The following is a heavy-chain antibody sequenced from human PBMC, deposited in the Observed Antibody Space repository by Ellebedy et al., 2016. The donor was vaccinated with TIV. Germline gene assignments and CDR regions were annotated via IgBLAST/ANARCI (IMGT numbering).Heavy chain of an antibody. Sequence: GESLKISXAASGFTFSSYAMSWVRQAPGKGLEWVSGLTAGGDTTYYTDSVKGRFTISRDNSKNTLYLQMNSLRAEDTAVYYCARIPTTVTKPSEVYFDYWGQGTLVTVSS. CDR1: GFTFSSYA. CDR2: LTAGGDTT. D-gene: IGHD4-11*01. CDR3: ARIPTTVTKPSEVYFDY. J-gene: IGHJ4*02. V-gene: IGHV3-23*01.